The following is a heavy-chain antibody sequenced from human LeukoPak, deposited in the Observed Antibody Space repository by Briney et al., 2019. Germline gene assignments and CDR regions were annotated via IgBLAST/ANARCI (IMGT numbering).Heavy chain of an antibody. V-gene: IGHV4-34*01. D-gene: IGHD6-25*01. Sequence: PSETLSLTCAVYGGSFSGYYWGWIRQPPGKGLEWIGTIYYNGNTYYNPSLMSRVTISVDTSKNQFSLKLSSVTAADTAVYYCARRGGGSVPRFDCWGQGTVVTVPS. CDR2: IYYNGNT. CDR3: ARRGGGSVPRFDC. J-gene: IGHJ4*02. CDR1: GGSFSGYY.